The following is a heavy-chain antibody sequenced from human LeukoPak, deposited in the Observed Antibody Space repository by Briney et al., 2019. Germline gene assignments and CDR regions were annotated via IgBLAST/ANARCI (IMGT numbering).Heavy chain of an antibody. J-gene: IGHJ4*02. V-gene: IGHV4-30-2*01. CDR3: ASGGYSYGFDY. CDR1: GGSISSGGYS. Sequence: SQTLSLTCAVSGGSISSGGYSWSWLRQPPGKGLEWIGYIYHNGNTYYSPSLKSRVTISVDRSKNQLSLKLSSVTAADTAMYYCASGGYSYGFDYWGQGTLVTVSS. D-gene: IGHD5-18*01. CDR2: IYHNGNT.